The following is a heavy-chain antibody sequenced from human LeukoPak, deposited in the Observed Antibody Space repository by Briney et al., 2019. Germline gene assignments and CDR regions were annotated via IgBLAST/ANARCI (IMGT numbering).Heavy chain of an antibody. V-gene: IGHV4-30-2*01. CDR3: ARGYYGSGSYSDY. Sequence: PSETLSLTCAVSGGSISSGGYSWSWIRQPPGKGLEWIGYIYHSGSTYYNPSLKSRVTISVDRSKNQFSLKLSSVTAADTAVYYCARGYYGSGSYSDYWGQGTLVTVSP. J-gene: IGHJ4*02. CDR2: IYHSGST. D-gene: IGHD3-10*01. CDR1: GGSISSGGYS.